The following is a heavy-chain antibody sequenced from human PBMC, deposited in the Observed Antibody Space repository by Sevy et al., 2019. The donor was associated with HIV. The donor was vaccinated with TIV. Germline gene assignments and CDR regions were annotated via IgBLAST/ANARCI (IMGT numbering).Heavy chain of an antibody. CDR1: GFTFRSYW. V-gene: IGHV4-39*01. D-gene: IGHD3-3*01. CDR3: ARLTIFGVVTDNWFDP. J-gene: IGHJ5*02. Sequence: GSLRLSCVASGFTFRSYWMSWVRQAPGKGLEWIGSIYYSGSAYYNPSLKSRVTISVDTSKNQFSLKVSSVTAADTAVYYCARLTIFGVVTDNWFDPWGQGTLVTVSS. CDR2: IYYSGSA.